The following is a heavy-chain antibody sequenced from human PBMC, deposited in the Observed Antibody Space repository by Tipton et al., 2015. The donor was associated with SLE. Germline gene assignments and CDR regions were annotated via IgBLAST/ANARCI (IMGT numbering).Heavy chain of an antibody. D-gene: IGHD1-1*01. Sequence: SLRLSCAASGFTFSSYWMSWVRQAPGKGLEWVANIKHDGSEKYYVDSVKGRFTISRDNAKNSLYLQMNSLRAEDTAVYYCARDHEETQYNWDSGMGVWGQRTTLTVSS. CDR1: GFTFSSYW. CDR3: ARDHEETQYNWDSGMGV. J-gene: IGHJ6*02. CDR2: IKHDGSEK. V-gene: IGHV3-7*01.